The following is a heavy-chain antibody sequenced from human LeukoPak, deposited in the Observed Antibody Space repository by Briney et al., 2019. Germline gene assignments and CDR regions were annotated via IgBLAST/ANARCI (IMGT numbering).Heavy chain of an antibody. Sequence: ASVKVSCKASGGTFISYAISWVRQAPGQGLEWMGRIIPIFGIANYAQKFQGRVTITADKSTSTAYMELSSLRSEDTAVYYCARGAASFNWFDPWGQGTLVTVSS. CDR2: IIPIFGIA. D-gene: IGHD2-15*01. CDR1: GGTFISYA. J-gene: IGHJ5*02. CDR3: ARGAASFNWFDP. V-gene: IGHV1-69*04.